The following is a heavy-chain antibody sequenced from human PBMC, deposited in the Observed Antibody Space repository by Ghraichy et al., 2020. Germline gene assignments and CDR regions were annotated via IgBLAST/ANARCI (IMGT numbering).Heavy chain of an antibody. V-gene: IGHV3-30*02. D-gene: IGHD3-10*01. CDR1: GFTFSSYG. Sequence: GESLNISCAASGFTFSSYGMHWVRQAPGKGLEWVAFIRYDGSNKYYADSVKGRFTISRDNSKNTLYLQMNSLRAEDTAVYYCAKIGDVLLWFGEYERGDAFDIWGQGTMVTVSS. CDR2: IRYDGSNK. J-gene: IGHJ3*02. CDR3: AKIGDVLLWFGEYERGDAFDI.